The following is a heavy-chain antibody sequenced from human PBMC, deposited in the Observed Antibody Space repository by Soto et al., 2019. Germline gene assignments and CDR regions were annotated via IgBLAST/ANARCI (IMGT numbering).Heavy chain of an antibody. Sequence: PGESLKISCKGSGYSFTSYWIGWVRQMPGKGLEWMGIIYPGDSDTRYSPSFQGQVTISADKSISTAYLQWSSLKASDTAMYYCARSQRDFWSGYSYYYYYGMDVWGQGTTFTVSS. CDR2: IYPGDSDT. CDR3: ARSQRDFWSGYSYYYYYGMDV. CDR1: GYSFTSYW. D-gene: IGHD3-3*01. J-gene: IGHJ6*02. V-gene: IGHV5-51*01.